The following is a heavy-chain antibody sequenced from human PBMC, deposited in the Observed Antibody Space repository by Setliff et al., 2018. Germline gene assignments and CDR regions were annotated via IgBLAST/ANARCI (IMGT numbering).Heavy chain of an antibody. V-gene: IGHV3-23*01. J-gene: IGHJ4*02. CDR1: GFTFSTHA. D-gene: IGHD6-13*01. CDR2: ATTSGTYS. CDR3: AKEKYSSTWYERKPFDC. Sequence: TGGSLRLSCAASGFTFSTHAMTWVRQAPGKGLEWVSTATTSGTYSYYADSVKGRFTISRDDSKNTLYLQMNSLRAEDTAVYYCAKEKYSSTWYERKPFDCWGQGTLVTVSS.